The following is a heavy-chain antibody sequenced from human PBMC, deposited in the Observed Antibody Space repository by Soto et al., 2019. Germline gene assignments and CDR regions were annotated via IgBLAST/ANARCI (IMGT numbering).Heavy chain of an antibody. CDR1: GGSFSGYY. V-gene: IGHV4-34*01. J-gene: IGHJ3*02. D-gene: IGHD6-13*01. CDR2: INHSGST. Sequence: SETLSLTCAVYGGSFSGYYWSWIRQPPGKGLEWIGEINHSGSTNYNPSLKSRVTISVDTSKNQFSLKLSSVTAADTAVYYCARTPPRGRKSSSWHGKAFDIWGQGTMVTVSS. CDR3: ARTPPRGRKSSSWHGKAFDI.